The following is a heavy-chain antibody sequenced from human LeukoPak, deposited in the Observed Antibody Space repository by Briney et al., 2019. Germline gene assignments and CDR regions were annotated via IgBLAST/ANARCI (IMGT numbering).Heavy chain of an antibody. CDR2: INHSGST. J-gene: IGHJ5*02. CDR3: ARGIAAAGTRFDP. V-gene: IGHV4-34*01. CDR1: GGSFSGYY. D-gene: IGHD6-13*01. Sequence: SETLSLTCAVYGGSFSGYYWSWIRQPPGKGLEWIWEINHSGSTNYNPSLKSRVTISVDTSKNQFSLKLSSVTAADTAVYYCARGIAAAGTRFDPWGQGTLVTVSS.